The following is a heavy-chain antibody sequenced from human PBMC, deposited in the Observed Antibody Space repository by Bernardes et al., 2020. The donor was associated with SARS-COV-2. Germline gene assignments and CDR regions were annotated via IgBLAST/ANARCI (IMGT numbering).Heavy chain of an antibody. Sequence: GGSLRLSCAASGFTFSSYSMNWVRQAPGKGLEWVSYISSSSSTIYYADSVKGRFTISRDNAKNSLYLQMNSLRDEDTAVYYCASHPAAGTSYYYYGMDVWGQGTTVTVSS. CDR1: GFTFSSYS. V-gene: IGHV3-48*02. CDR2: ISSSSSTI. CDR3: ASHPAAGTSYYYYGMDV. D-gene: IGHD6-13*01. J-gene: IGHJ6*02.